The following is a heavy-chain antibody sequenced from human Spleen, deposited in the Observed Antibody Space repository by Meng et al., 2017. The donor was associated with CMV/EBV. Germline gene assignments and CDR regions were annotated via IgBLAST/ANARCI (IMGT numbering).Heavy chain of an antibody. CDR2: IYSGGITT. CDR1: GFPFSSHA. Sequence: ASGFPFSSHAMSWVRQAPGKGLEWVSVIYSGGITTYYADSVKGRFTISRDYSKNTLYLQMNSLRAEDTAVYYCAEDRSSDTAMIPDYWGQGTLVTVSS. V-gene: IGHV3-23*03. J-gene: IGHJ4*02. D-gene: IGHD5-18*01. CDR3: AEDRSSDTAMIPDY.